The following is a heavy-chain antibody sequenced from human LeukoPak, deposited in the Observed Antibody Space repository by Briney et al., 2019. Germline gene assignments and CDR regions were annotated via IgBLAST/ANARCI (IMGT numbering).Heavy chain of an antibody. CDR3: AKVQPYYYGSGSYLDY. CDR2: ISSSSSYI. CDR1: GFTFSSYS. Sequence: GGSLRLSCAASGFTFSSYSMNWVRQAPGKGLEWVSSISSSSSYIYYAESVKGRFTISRDNSKNTLYLQMNSLRAEDTAVYYCAKVQPYYYGSGSYLDYWGQGTLVTVSS. J-gene: IGHJ4*02. D-gene: IGHD3-10*01. V-gene: IGHV3-21*01.